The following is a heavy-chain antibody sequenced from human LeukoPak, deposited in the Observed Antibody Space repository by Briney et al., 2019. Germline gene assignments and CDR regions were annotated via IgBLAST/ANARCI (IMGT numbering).Heavy chain of an antibody. V-gene: IGHV4-34*01. Sequence: SETLSLTCAVYGGSFSDYYWSWIRQPPGKGLEWIGEINHSGSTNYNPSLKSRVTILVDTSKNQFSLKLSSVTAADTAVYYCARGLTSMPPGGYWGQGTLVTVSS. J-gene: IGHJ4*02. D-gene: IGHD2/OR15-2a*01. CDR2: INHSGST. CDR3: ARGLTSMPPGGY. CDR1: GGSFSDYY.